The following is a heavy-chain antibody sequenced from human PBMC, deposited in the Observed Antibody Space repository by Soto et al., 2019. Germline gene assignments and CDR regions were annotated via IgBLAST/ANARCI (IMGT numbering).Heavy chain of an antibody. J-gene: IGHJ4*02. D-gene: IGHD3-3*01. CDR3: AKGHEFWSGYTETDY. Sequence: GGSLRLSCAASGFTFSSYAMSWVRQAPGKGLEWVSAISGRGGSTYYADSVKGRFTISRDNSKNTLYLQMNSLRAEDTAVYYCAKGHEFWSGYTETDYWGQGTLVTVSS. CDR1: GFTFSSYA. CDR2: ISGRGGST. V-gene: IGHV3-23*01.